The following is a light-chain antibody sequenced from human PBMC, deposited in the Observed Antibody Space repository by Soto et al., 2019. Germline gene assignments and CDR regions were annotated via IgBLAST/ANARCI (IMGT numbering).Light chain of an antibody. V-gene: IGKV3D-15*01. Sequence: EIVMMQSPATLSVSPGERATLSCRASLSVSSDLAWYQQKPGQAPRLLIYGASTRATGIPARFSGSGSGTEFTLTISSLQSEDFAVYYCQQFNNWPLTFGQGTRLEIK. J-gene: IGKJ5*01. CDR3: QQFNNWPLT. CDR2: GAS. CDR1: LSVSSD.